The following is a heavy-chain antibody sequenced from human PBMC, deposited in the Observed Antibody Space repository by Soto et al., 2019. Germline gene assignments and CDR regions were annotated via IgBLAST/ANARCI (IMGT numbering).Heavy chain of an antibody. CDR1: GGSISRYY. J-gene: IGHJ6*03. V-gene: IGHV4-59*08. Sequence: SETLSLTCTVSGGSISRYYWSWIRQPPGKGLEWIGYIYYSGSTNYNPSLKSRVTISVDTSKNQFSLKLSSVTAADTAVYYCARQAYDFWSGYLEGPHYYMDVWGKGTTVTVSS. CDR2: IYYSGST. CDR3: ARQAYDFWSGYLEGPHYYMDV. D-gene: IGHD3-3*01.